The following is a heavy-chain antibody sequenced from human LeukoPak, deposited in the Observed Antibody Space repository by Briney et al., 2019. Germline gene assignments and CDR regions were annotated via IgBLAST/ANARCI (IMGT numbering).Heavy chain of an antibody. CDR2: IYYSGDA. Sequence: SETLSLTCTVSGAFMSSYFWTWIRQAPGKGLEWIGNIYYSGDAFYNPSLKSRVTIFVDTSKKQFSLRVKSVTAADTAVYYCVRGNGDYLGAPDWYFDLWGRGTLVRVS. CDR3: VRGNGDYLGAPDWYFDL. J-gene: IGHJ2*01. D-gene: IGHD4-17*01. CDR1: GAFMSSYF. V-gene: IGHV4-59*01.